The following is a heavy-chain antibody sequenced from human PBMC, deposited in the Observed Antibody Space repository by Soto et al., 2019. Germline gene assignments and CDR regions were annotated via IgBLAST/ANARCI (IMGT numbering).Heavy chain of an antibody. CDR2: TNSDGTDS. V-gene: IGHV3-43D*04. CDR3: AKSLYYYDSSPLDH. CDR1: GFDFEDYA. D-gene: IGHD3-22*01. J-gene: IGHJ5*02. Sequence: GGSLRLSCAAAGFDFEDYAMHWVRQVPGKGLEWVSLTNSDGTDSYYMDSVKGRFTISRDNAKSTLYLQMDRLRPEDTALYFCAKSLYYYDSSPLDHWGQGTPVPVYS.